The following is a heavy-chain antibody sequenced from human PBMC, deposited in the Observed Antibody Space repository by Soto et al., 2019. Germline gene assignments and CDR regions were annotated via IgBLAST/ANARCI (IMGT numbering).Heavy chain of an antibody. D-gene: IGHD3-3*01. V-gene: IGHV3-53*01. CDR3: AGDHSHFYESGP. J-gene: IGHJ5*02. Sequence: PGASLTLSCAGSGFPVSNRYISWVRQAPGGRLEWVSVLYPNGDTYYADSVKGRFTISRDNSKNTLYLQMNGLRVEDTAMYYCAGDHSHFYESGPWGQGTLGTFT. CDR2: LYPNGDT. CDR1: GFPVSNRY.